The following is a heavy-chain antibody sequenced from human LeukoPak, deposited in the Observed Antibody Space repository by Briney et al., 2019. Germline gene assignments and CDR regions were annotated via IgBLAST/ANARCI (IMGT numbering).Heavy chain of an antibody. CDR2: ISGSSSTR. CDR3: ARDSPFCGGECYSIYMDV. CDR1: GFSFSSYS. V-gene: IGHV3-48*04. J-gene: IGHJ6*03. D-gene: IGHD2-21*01. Sequence: PGGSLRLSCAASGFSFSSYSMNWVRQAPGKGLEWVSYISGSSSTRYYADSVKGRFTISRDSAQTSLYLQMNSLRAEDTAVYYCARDSPFCGGECYSIYMDVWGRGTTVTVSS.